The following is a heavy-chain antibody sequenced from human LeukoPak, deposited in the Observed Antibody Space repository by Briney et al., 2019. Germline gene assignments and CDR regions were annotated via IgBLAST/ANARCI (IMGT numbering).Heavy chain of an antibody. CDR1: GFTFSSYA. J-gene: IGHJ5*02. D-gene: IGHD2-2*01. CDR2: ISSNGGST. CDR3: VKLGIPAAIRDWFDP. V-gene: IGHV3-64D*06. Sequence: GGSLRLSCSASGFTFSSYAVHWVRQAPGKGLEYVSAISSNGGSTYYADSVKGRFTISRDNSKNTLYLQMSSLRAEDTAVYYCVKLGIPAAIRDWFDPWGQGTLVTVSS.